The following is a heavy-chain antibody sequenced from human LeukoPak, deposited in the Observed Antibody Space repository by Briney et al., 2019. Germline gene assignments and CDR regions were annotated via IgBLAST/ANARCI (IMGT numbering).Heavy chain of an antibody. CDR3: ARDRTAPRTLWFDP. V-gene: IGHV1-69*05. CDR2: IIPIFGTA. J-gene: IGHJ5*02. D-gene: IGHD5-18*01. CDR1: GYTFTSYD. Sequence: SEKVSCKDSGYTFTSYDINWVRQAPGQGLEWMGMIIPIFGTANYAQKFQGRVTITTDESTSTAYMELSSLRSEDTAVYYCARDRTAPRTLWFDPWGQGTLVTVSS.